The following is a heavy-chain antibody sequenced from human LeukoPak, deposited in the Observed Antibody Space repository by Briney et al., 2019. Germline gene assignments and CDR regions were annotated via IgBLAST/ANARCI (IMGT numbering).Heavy chain of an antibody. Sequence: PSETLSLTCAVYGGSFSGYYWSWIRQPPGKRLEWIGEINHSGSTNYNPSLKSRVTISVDTSKNQFSLKLSSVTAADTAVYYCARRPPSIAEDYWGQGTLVTVSS. CDR1: GGSFSGYY. V-gene: IGHV4-34*01. D-gene: IGHD6-6*01. CDR3: ARRPPSIAEDY. CDR2: INHSGST. J-gene: IGHJ4*02.